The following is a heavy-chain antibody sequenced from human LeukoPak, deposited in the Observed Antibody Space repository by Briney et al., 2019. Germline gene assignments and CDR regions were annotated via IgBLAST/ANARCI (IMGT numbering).Heavy chain of an antibody. J-gene: IGHJ6*03. CDR1: GGTFSSYA. V-gene: IGHV1-69*01. CDR3: ARDYGDYGYYYYMDV. D-gene: IGHD4-17*01. Sequence: SVKVSCKASGGTFSSYAISWVRQAPGQGLEWMGGIIPIFGTANYAQKFQGRVTITADESTSTAYMELSSLRSEDTAVYYRARDYGDYGYYYYMDVWGKGTTVTVSS. CDR2: IIPIFGTA.